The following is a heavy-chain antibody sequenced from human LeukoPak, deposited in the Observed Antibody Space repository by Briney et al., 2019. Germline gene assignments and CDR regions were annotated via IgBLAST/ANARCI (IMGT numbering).Heavy chain of an antibody. D-gene: IGHD6-13*01. V-gene: IGHV1-69*13. CDR3: ARDLDSSWHYYFDY. Sequence: ASVRVSCKASRGTFSSYAISWVRQAPGQGPEWMGGIIPIFGTANYAQKFQGRVTITADESTSTAYMELSSLRSEDTAVYYCARDLDSSWHYYFDYWGQGTLVTVSS. CDR1: RGTFSSYA. CDR2: IIPIFGTA. J-gene: IGHJ4*02.